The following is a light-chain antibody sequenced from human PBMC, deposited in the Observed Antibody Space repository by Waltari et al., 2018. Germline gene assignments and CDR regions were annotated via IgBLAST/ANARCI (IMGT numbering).Light chain of an antibody. CDR1: QNIGRY. J-gene: IGKJ1*01. Sequence: EIVLTQSPGTLSLSPGERATLSCRASQNIGRYLIWYQQKPGQAPRLLIYGASSRAAGIPDMFSGSGSGTDFSLTISRLEPEDFAVYYCQNHERLPAVFGQGTKVEIK. CDR2: GAS. V-gene: IGKV3-20*01. CDR3: QNHERLPAV.